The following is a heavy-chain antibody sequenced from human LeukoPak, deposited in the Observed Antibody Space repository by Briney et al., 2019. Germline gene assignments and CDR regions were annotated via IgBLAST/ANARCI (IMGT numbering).Heavy chain of an antibody. CDR2: INPNTGGT. V-gene: IGHV1-2*02. CDR1: GYTFTGYY. J-gene: IGHJ4*02. CDR3: ARDNRGEYYFDY. D-gene: IGHD3-10*01. Sequence: EASVKVSCKTSGYTFTGYYLHWVRQAPGLGLEWMGWINPNTGGTKYAQKFQGRVTLTRDTSISTAFLEVTRVTSDDTAVYYFARDNRGEYYFDYWGQGTLVTVSS.